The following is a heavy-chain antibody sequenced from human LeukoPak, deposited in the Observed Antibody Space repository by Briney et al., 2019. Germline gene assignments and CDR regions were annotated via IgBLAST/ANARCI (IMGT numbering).Heavy chain of an antibody. J-gene: IGHJ4*02. CDR2: IYYSGST. Sequence: SETLSLTCTVSGGSISNGDHYWSWIRQHPGKGLEWIGHIYYSGSTYYNPSLKSRGIISVETSKNQFSLKLSSVTAADTAAYYCVRIMLSWREFDCWGQGTLVTVSS. V-gene: IGHV4-31*03. CDR3: VRIMLSWREFDC. D-gene: IGHD1-26*01. CDR1: GGSISNGDHY.